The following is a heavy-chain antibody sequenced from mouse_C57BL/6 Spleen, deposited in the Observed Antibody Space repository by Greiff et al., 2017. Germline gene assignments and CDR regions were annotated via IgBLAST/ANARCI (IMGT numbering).Heavy chain of an antibody. J-gene: IGHJ1*03. CDR1: GFTFSDYG. CDR3: TVSGYFDV. V-gene: IGHV5-17*01. CDR2: ISSGSSTI. D-gene: IGHD1-1*01. Sequence: EVKLQESGGGLVKPGGSLKLSCAASGFTFSDYGMHWVRQAPEKGLEWVAYISSGSSTIYYADTVKGRFTISRDNAKSTLFLQMAGLRSEDTAMYYCTVSGYFDVWGTGTTVTVSS.